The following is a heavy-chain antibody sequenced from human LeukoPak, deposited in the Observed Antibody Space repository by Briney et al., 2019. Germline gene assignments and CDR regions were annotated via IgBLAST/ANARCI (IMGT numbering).Heavy chain of an antibody. J-gene: IGHJ3*02. CDR3: ARPLRNYYDSSSRGGAFDI. CDR2: IYPGDSDT. Sequence: PGESLKISCKGSGYSFTSYWIGWGRQMPGKGREWMGIIYPGDSDTRSSPSFQGQVTISADKSISTAYLQWSSLKAPDTAMYYCARPLRNYYDSSSRGGAFDIWGKGTMVTVSS. CDR1: GYSFTSYW. D-gene: IGHD3-22*01. V-gene: IGHV5-51*01.